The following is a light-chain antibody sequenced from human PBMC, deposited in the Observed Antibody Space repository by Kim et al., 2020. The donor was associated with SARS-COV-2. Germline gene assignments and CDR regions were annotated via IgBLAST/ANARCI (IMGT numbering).Light chain of an antibody. Sequence: PGEGTTLTCGASQSVWRIYVAWYQQKVGQPPRLLIYGTSTSATGIPDRFSATGSGTDFTLTVSRLEPEDFAVYYCHRYSGTPWTFGQGTKVDIK. CDR2: GTS. J-gene: IGKJ1*01. V-gene: IGKV3-20*01. CDR1: QSVWRIY. CDR3: HRYSGTPWT.